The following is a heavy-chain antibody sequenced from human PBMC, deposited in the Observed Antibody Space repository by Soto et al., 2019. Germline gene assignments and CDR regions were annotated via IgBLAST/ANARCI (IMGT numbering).Heavy chain of an antibody. D-gene: IGHD3-10*01. CDR2: IYHSGST. Sequence: WWKWVRQPPGKGQEWIGEIYHSGSTNYNPSLKSRVTISVDKSKNQFSLKLSSVTAADTAVYYCARGYYYGSGSSYYYYYGMDVWGQGTTVTVSS. CDR1: W. V-gene: IGHV4-4*02. CDR3: ARGYYYGSGSSYYYYYGMDV. J-gene: IGHJ6*02.